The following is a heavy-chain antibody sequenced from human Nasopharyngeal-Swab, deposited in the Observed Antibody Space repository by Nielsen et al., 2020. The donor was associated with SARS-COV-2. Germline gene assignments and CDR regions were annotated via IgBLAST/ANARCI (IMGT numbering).Heavy chain of an antibody. CDR2: INWNSGRN. Sequence: SLKISCAASGFTFDDYTMHWVRQAPGKGLEWVSGINWNSGRNGYADSVKGRFTISRDNAKNSLYLLVNSLRSEDTALYYCARGTADYSNPSFDYWGQGTLVTVPS. J-gene: IGHJ4*02. CDR1: GFTFDDYT. V-gene: IGHV3-9*01. D-gene: IGHD4-11*01. CDR3: ARGTADYSNPSFDY.